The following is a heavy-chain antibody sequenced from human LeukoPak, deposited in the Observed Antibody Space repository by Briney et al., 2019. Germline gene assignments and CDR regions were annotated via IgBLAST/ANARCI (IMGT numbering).Heavy chain of an antibody. CDR2: ISWNSGSI. CDR3: ARTQAGMDV. CDR1: GFTFDDYA. Sequence: GRPLRLSCAASGFTFDDYAMHWVRQAPGKGLEWVSGISWNSGSIGYADSVKGRFTISRDNAKNSLYLQMNSLRAEDTALYYCARTQAGMDVWGQGTTVTVSS. V-gene: IGHV3-9*01. J-gene: IGHJ6*02.